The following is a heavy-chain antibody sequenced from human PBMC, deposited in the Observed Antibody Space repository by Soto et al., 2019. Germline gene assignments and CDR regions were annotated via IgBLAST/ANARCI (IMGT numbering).Heavy chain of an antibody. D-gene: IGHD2-15*01. CDR2: INHSGST. CDR3: ARGRPSCSGGSCVVGYFDY. CDR1: DGSFSGYY. Sequence: QVQLKQWGAGLLKPSETLSLTCAVYDGSFSGYYWSWIRQPPGKGLEWIGEINHSGSTNYNPYLKSRVTISVDTSKNQFSLNLSSVTAADTAVYYCARGRPSCSGGSCVVGYFDYWGQGTLFTVSS. J-gene: IGHJ4*02. V-gene: IGHV4-34*01.